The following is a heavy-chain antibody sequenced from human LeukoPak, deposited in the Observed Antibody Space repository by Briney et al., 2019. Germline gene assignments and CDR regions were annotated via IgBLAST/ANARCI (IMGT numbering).Heavy chain of an antibody. CDR1: GGSISSYY. V-gene: IGHV4-59*01. CDR3: ASYYDSSGYYPFDY. J-gene: IGHJ4*02. D-gene: IGHD3-22*01. Sequence: SETLSLTCTVSGGSISSYYWSWIRQPPGKGLEWIGYIYYSGSTNYNPSLKSRVTISVDTSKNQFSLKLSSVTAADTAVYYCASYYDSSGYYPFDYWGQGTLVTVPS. CDR2: IYYSGST.